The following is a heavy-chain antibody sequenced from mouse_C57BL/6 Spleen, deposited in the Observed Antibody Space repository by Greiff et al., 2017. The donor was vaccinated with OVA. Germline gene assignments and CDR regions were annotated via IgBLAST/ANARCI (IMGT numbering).Heavy chain of an antibody. Sequence: QVQLQQPGAELVMPGASVKLSCKASGYTFTSYWMHWVKQRPGQGLEWIGEIDPSDSYTNYNQKFKGKSTLTVDKSSSTAYMQLSSLTSEDSAVYYCARGMYFDYWGQGTTPSVSS. V-gene: IGHV1-69*01. CDR3: ARGMYFDY. CDR1: GYTFTSYW. CDR2: IDPSDSYT. J-gene: IGHJ2*01.